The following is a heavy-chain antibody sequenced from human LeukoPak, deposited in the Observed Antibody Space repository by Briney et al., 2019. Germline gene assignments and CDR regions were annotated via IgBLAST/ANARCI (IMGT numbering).Heavy chain of an antibody. D-gene: IGHD1-20*01. J-gene: IGHJ4*02. V-gene: IGHV3-9*01. Sequence: GRSLRLSCAASGFTFDDYAMHWVRQAPGKGLEWVSGISWNSGSIGYADSVKGRFTISRDNAKNSLYLRMNSLRAEDTALYYCAKAGLTGTHFDYWGQGTLVTVSS. CDR3: AKAGLTGTHFDY. CDR2: ISWNSGSI. CDR1: GFTFDDYA.